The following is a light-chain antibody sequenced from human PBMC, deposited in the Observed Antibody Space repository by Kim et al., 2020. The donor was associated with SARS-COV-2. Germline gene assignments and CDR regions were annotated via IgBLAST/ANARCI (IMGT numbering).Light chain of an antibody. CDR2: EDN. V-gene: IGLV6-57*04. CDR3: QSYDSTRPHLV. J-gene: IGLJ3*02. CDR1: SGSIASNY. Sequence: NFMLTQPHSVSESPGKTVTVSCARSSGSIASNYVQWYQQRPGSAPTTVIYEDNQRPSGVPDRFSGSIDSSSNSASLTISGLKTEDEADYYCQSYDSTRPHLVFGGGTQLTVL.